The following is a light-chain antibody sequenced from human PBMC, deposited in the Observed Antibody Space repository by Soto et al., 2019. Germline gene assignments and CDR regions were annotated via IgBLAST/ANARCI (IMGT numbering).Light chain of an antibody. J-gene: IGKJ4*02. CDR2: KAS. CDR3: QQYYKFSCT. CDR1: QSIDKW. Sequence: DIQMTQSPSTLSASVGDRVTITCRASQSIDKWVAWYQQKPGKAPKLLIWKASLLHNVVPSRFSGSGSGTEFTLTISSLEPDDFGSYFCQQYYKFSCTFGEGTKVEIK. V-gene: IGKV1-5*03.